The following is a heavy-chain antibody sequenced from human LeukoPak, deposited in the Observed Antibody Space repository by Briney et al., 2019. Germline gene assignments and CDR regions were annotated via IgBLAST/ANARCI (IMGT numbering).Heavy chain of an antibody. CDR2: IKQDGSER. D-gene: IGHD5-24*01. Sequence: GGSLRLSCAASGFTFSDYWMHWVRQAPGRGLEWVANIKQDGSERYYVDSVKGRFTISRDNSKNTLYLQMNSLRAEDTAVYYCARGAGYNYPYYFDYWGQGTLVTVSS. V-gene: IGHV3-7*03. CDR3: ARGAGYNYPYYFDY. J-gene: IGHJ4*02. CDR1: GFTFSDYW.